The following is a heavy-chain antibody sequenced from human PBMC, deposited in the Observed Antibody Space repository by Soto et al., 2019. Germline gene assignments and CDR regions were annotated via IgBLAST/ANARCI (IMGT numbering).Heavy chain of an antibody. Sequence: EVQLLESGGGLVQPGGSLRLSCAASGFTFSSYAMSWVRQAPGKGLEWVSAISGSGGSTYYADSVKGRFTISRDNTKNTLYLQMNSLRAEDTAVYYCAKDGSYGQLWDYWGQGTLVTVSS. D-gene: IGHD1-26*01. CDR3: AKDGSYGQLWDY. CDR1: GFTFSSYA. CDR2: ISGSGGST. V-gene: IGHV3-23*01. J-gene: IGHJ4*02.